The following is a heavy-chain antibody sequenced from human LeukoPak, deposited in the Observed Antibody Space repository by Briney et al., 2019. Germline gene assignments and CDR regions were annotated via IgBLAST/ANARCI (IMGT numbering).Heavy chain of an antibody. Sequence: PGGSLRLSCAASGFTFSSYWMSWVRQAPGKGLEWVANIKQDGSEKYYVDSVKGRFTISRDNAKNSLYLQMNSLRAEDTAVYYCASSGGKSSSWYYYYYGMDVWGQGTTVTVSS. D-gene: IGHD6-13*01. V-gene: IGHV3-7*01. CDR2: IKQDGSEK. CDR1: GFTFSSYW. CDR3: ASSGGKSSSWYYYYYGMDV. J-gene: IGHJ6*02.